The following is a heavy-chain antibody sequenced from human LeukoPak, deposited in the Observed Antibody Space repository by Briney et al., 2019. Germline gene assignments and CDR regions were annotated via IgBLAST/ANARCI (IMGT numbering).Heavy chain of an antibody. J-gene: IGHJ4*02. Sequence: ASQTLSLTCTVSGGSISSGNYYWSWIRQPAGKGLEWIGRMYTSGSTNYNPSLKSRVTISLDTSKNQFSLKLISVTAADTAMYYCARDRVGDGYTFDYWGQGTLVTVSS. V-gene: IGHV4-61*02. CDR2: MYTSGST. CDR3: ARDRVGDGYTFDY. CDR1: GGSISSGNYY. D-gene: IGHD5-24*01.